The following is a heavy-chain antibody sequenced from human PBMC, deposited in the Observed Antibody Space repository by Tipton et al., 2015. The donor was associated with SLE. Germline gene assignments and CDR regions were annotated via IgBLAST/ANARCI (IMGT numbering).Heavy chain of an antibody. V-gene: IGHV1-46*01. Sequence: QSGAEVKKPGASVKVSCKSSGYTFTYYSIHWVRLAPGQGLEWMGIINPSDGGTSYTQKFQGRVSMTRDTSISTLYMELNSLTSEDTAVYYCVSRYGMDVWGQGTAVTVSS. CDR2: INPSDGGT. CDR1: GYTFTYYS. CDR3: VSRYGMDV. J-gene: IGHJ6*02.